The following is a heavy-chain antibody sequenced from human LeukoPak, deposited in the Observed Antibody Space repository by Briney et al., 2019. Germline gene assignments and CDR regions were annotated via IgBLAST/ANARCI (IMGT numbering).Heavy chain of an antibody. V-gene: IGHV3-23*01. CDR1: GFTFSSYW. D-gene: IGHD7-27*01. CDR3: AKATAPHLGYAFDI. CDR2: ISGRGANT. Sequence: QPGGSLRLSCAASGFTFSSYWMHWVRQAPGKGLEWVSAISGRGANTYYADSVKGRFTISRDNSKNTLYLQMSTLRAEDTAVYYCAKATAPHLGYAFDIWGQGTMVIVFS. J-gene: IGHJ3*02.